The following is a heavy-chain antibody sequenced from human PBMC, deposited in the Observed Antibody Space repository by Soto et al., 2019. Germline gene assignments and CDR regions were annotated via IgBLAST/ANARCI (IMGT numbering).Heavy chain of an antibody. CDR2: FYSSGSI. CDR1: GGSFSGYY. J-gene: IGHJ5*02. D-gene: IGHD6-19*01. V-gene: IGHV4-34*01. CDR3: AGMYSSGSGWFHP. Sequence: SETLSLTCAVYGGSFSGYYWSWIRHHPGKGLEWIGSFYSSGSIIYNPSLRSRVSISGDTSSNQFSMSLTSVTAADTARYYCAGMYSSGSGWFHPWGQGTLVTVSS.